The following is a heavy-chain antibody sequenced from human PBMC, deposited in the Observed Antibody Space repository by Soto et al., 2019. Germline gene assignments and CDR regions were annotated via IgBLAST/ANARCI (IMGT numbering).Heavy chain of an antibody. D-gene: IGHD5-18*01. CDR3: ARPINGYSYGYAFDY. CDR1: VFTFSSYS. J-gene: IGHJ4*02. CDR2: ISSSSSYI. V-gene: IGHV3-21*01. Sequence: LRLSCAASVFTFSSYSMNWVRQAPGKGLEWVSSISSSSSYIYYADSVKGRFTISRDNAKNSLYLQMNSPRAEDMAVYYCARPINGYSYGYAFDYWGQGTLVTVSS.